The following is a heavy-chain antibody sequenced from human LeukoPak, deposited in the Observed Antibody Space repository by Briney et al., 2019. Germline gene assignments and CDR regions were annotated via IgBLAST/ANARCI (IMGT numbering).Heavy chain of an antibody. CDR2: IRYDGSNK. J-gene: IGHJ3*02. CDR3: AKDRFWSGYDAFDI. D-gene: IGHD3-3*01. Sequence: GGSLRLSCAASGFTFSSYGMHWVRQAPGKGLEWVAFIRYDGSNKYYADSVKGRFTISRDNSKNTLYLQMNCLRAEDTAVYYCAKDRFWSGYDAFDIWGQGTMVTVSS. CDR1: GFTFSSYG. V-gene: IGHV3-30*02.